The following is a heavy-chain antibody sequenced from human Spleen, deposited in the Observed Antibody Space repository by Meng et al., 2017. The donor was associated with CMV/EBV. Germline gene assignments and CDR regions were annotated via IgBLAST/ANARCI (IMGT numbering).Heavy chain of an antibody. CDR3: AKDGSDYDFWSGLADNYGMDV. Sequence: GESLKISCAASGFTFSSYAMSWVRQAPGKGLEWVSGISGSGGSTYYADSVKGRFTISRDNSKNTLYLQMNSLRAEDTAVYYCAKDGSDYDFWSGLADNYGMDVWGQGTTVTVSS. V-gene: IGHV3-23*01. CDR1: GFTFSSYA. D-gene: IGHD3-3*01. J-gene: IGHJ6*02. CDR2: ISGSGGST.